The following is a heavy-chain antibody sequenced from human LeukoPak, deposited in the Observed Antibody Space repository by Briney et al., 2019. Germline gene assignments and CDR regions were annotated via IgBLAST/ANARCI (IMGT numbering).Heavy chain of an antibody. CDR1: GGSISNY. Sequence: PSETLSLTCTVSGGSISNYWSWIRQPAGEGLEWIGRNYTSGSTNYNPSLKSRVTMSIDTSKNQYSLKLSSVTAADTAVYYCAGGPIVGALHFDYWGQGILVTIAT. CDR2: NYTSGST. J-gene: IGHJ4*02. CDR3: AGGPIVGALHFDY. D-gene: IGHD1-26*01. V-gene: IGHV4-4*07.